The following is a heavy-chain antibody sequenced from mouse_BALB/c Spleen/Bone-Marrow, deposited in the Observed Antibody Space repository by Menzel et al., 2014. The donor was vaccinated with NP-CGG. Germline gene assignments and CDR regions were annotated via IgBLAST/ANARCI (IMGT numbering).Heavy chain of an antibody. V-gene: IGHV7-3*02. CDR3: ARDKGRGFFDY. CDR2: IRNKANVYTT. J-gene: IGHJ2*01. D-gene: IGHD1-1*02. CDR1: GFTFTDYY. Sequence: EVQLVESGGGLVQPGGSLRLSCATSGFTFTDYYMNWVRQPPGKALEWLGFIRNKANVYTTEYSASVKGRFTISRDNSQNILYLQMNTLRAEDSATYYCARDKGRGFFDYWGQGTTLTASS.